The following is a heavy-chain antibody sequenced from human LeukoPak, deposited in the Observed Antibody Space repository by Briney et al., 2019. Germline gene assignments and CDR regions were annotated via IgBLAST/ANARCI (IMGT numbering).Heavy chain of an antibody. V-gene: IGHV3-30*16. J-gene: IGHJ6*03. CDR2: ISYKGRDK. Sequence: RRSLSPSRALSGFSLWSYAMHWVSHAPHEGVGRVAVISYKGRDKHYADTVKGRFTISRDNSKNPLYLQMNSLRGEDTAVYYCARSNAGGTSADPYYYYMDVWGIGTTVTVSS. CDR1: GFSLWSYA. CDR3: ARSNAGGTSADPYYYYMDV. D-gene: IGHD3-10*01.